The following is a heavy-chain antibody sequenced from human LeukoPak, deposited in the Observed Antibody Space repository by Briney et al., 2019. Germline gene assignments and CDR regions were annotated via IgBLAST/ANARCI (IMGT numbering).Heavy chain of an antibody. CDR2: IRSKANSYAT. V-gene: IGHV3-73*01. D-gene: IGHD6-19*01. J-gene: IGHJ4*02. Sequence: PGGSLRLSCAASGFTFSGSAMHWVRQASGKGLERVGRIRSKANSYATAYAASVKGRFTISRDDSKNTAYLQMNSLKTEDTAVYYCTRSTYSSGWDWGQGTLVTVSS. CDR3: TRSTYSSGWD. CDR1: GFTFSGSA.